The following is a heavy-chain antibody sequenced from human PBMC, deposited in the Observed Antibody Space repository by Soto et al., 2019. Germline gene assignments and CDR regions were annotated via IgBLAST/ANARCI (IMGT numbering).Heavy chain of an antibody. J-gene: IGHJ4*02. CDR2: ISGSGGST. D-gene: IGHD3-3*01. CDR1: GFSFRSHA. Sequence: GGSLRLSCAASGFSFRSHAMSWVRQAPGKGLEWVSAISGSGGSTYYADSVKGRFTISRDNSKNTLYLQMNSLRAEDTAVYYCAKARAQYYDFWSGYPVDYWGQGT. CDR3: AKARAQYYDFWSGYPVDY. V-gene: IGHV3-23*01.